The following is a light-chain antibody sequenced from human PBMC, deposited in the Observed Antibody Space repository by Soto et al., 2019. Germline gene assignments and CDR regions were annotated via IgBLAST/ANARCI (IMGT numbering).Light chain of an antibody. Sequence: EMVMTQSPATLSVSPGERVTVSCRASEGVHSNLAWYQQKPGQGPSLLIYYASTRVTGVPDRFSGSGSGTEFTLTISSLQSEDFGVYYCQHYSNWPPTFGPGTKVEIK. V-gene: IGKV3-15*01. CDR1: EGVHSN. J-gene: IGKJ3*01. CDR2: YAS. CDR3: QHYSNWPPT.